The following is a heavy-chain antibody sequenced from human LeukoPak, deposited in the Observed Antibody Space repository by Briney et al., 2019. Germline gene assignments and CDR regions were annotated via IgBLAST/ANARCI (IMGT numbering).Heavy chain of an antibody. J-gene: IGHJ4*02. CDR3: ARDERSDTSGWHLGY. Sequence: SETLSLTCTVSGGSISSGGFYWTWIRQHPGKGLEWIGYIYDSGGTNYNPSLKSRAIISVDTSKNQFSLNLSSVTAADTAVYYCARDERSDTSGWHLGYWGQGTLVTVSS. V-gene: IGHV4-31*03. CDR1: GGSISSGGFY. CDR2: IYDSGGT. D-gene: IGHD6-19*01.